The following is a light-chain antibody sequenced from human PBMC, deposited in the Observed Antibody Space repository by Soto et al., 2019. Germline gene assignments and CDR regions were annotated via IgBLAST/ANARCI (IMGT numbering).Light chain of an antibody. CDR3: QQRTNWPPWT. J-gene: IGKJ1*01. CDR1: KSVSSY. V-gene: IGKV3-11*01. Sequence: EIVLTQSTATLSLSPGERATLSCRASKSVSSYLAWYQQKPGQAPRLLIYDAANRATGIPARFSGSGSGTDFTLTISSLEPEDFAVYYGQQRTNWPPWTFGQGTKVEIK. CDR2: DAA.